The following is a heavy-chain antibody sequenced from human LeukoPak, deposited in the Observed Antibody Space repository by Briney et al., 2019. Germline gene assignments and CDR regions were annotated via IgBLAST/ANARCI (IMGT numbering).Heavy chain of an antibody. Sequence: SQTLSLTCTVSGDSITSGSYYWAWIRQHPGKGLEWIGYIYYTGGTNYNPSLKSRVTISVDTSKNQFSLKLSSVTAADTAVYYCARSGYYDSSGYYTPDYWGQGTLVTVSS. CDR2: IYYTGGT. D-gene: IGHD3-22*01. CDR1: GDSITSGSYY. V-gene: IGHV4-31*03. J-gene: IGHJ4*02. CDR3: ARSGYYDSSGYYTPDY.